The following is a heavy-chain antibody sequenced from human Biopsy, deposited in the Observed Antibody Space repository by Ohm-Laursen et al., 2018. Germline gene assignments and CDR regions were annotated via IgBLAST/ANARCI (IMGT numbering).Heavy chain of an antibody. J-gene: IGHJ2*01. CDR1: GDSISSYY. CDR2: VYYTGST. Sequence: SDTLSLTCTVSGDSISSYYWSWIRQPPGKGLEWLGYVYYTGSTDYNPSLQSRVTISVDTSKNHFPLRFRSVTPADTAIYYCARDRGYYSDRTVPGYFDLWGRGTLVTVSS. V-gene: IGHV4-59*01. D-gene: IGHD3-22*01. CDR3: ARDRGYYSDRTVPGYFDL.